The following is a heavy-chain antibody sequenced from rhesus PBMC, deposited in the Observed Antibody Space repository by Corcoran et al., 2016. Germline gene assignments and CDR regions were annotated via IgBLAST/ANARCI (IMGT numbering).Heavy chain of an antibody. V-gene: IGHV4-169*02. CDR2: IYVSGSST. D-gene: IGHD1-7*02. CDR1: GGSTSSRY. Sequence: QLQLQESGPGLVKPSETLSVTCAVSGGSTSSRYWSWIRQDPGKGLEWIGYIYVSGSSTNNNPSRKSRVTLSVDTSKNQLALKLGAVTAADTAGYYCASAGNWNDGGFDYWGQGVLVTGSS. CDR3: ASAGNWNDGGFDY. J-gene: IGHJ4*01.